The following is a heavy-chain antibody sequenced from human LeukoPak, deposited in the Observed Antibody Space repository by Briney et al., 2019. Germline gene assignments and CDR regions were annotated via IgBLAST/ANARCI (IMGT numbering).Heavy chain of an antibody. CDR3: ARDKRAVMSFRSGYHIFQH. CDR1: GFTFSSYW. J-gene: IGHJ1*01. CDR2: IKQDGSEK. Sequence: GGSLRLSCAASGFTFSSYWMSWVRQAPGKGLEWVANIKQDGSEKYYVDSVKGQFTISRDNAKNSLYLQMNSLRAEDTAVYYCARDKRAVMSFRSGYHIFQHWGQGTLVTVSS. D-gene: IGHD3-3*01. V-gene: IGHV3-7*01.